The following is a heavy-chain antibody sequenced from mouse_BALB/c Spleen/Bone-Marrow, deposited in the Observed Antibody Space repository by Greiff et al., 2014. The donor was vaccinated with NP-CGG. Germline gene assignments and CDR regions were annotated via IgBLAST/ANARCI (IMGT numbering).Heavy chain of an antibody. CDR1: GFTFSDYY. D-gene: IGHD3-1*01. Sequence: DVQLVESGGGLAKPGGSLKLSCAASGFTFSDYYMYWVRQTPEKRLEWVATISDGGGYTYYPDSVWGRFTISRDNAKNNLYQQMSSLKEEDTAIYCSRRSGEGNSAIAYWGQGTSVTVFS. CDR3: RRSGEGNSAIAY. CDR2: ISDGGGYT. V-gene: IGHV5-4*02. J-gene: IGHJ4*01.